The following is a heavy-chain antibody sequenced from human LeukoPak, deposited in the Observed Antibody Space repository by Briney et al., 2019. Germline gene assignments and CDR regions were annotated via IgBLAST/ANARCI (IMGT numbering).Heavy chain of an antibody. CDR3: ARNIPVTRWGY. CDR2: IYSAGST. CDR1: GFAVSNNY. J-gene: IGHJ4*02. D-gene: IGHD2-21*01. Sequence: GGSLRLSCAASGFAVSNNYMSWVRQAPGQGLEWVSVIYSAGSTYYADSVKGRFTISRDNSKNTVYLQMSSLRAEDTAVYYCARNIPVTRWGYWGQGTLVTVSS. V-gene: IGHV3-66*01.